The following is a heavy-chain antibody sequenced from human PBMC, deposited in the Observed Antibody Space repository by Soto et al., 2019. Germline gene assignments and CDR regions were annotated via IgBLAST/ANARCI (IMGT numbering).Heavy chain of an antibody. CDR2: ISGSGGST. V-gene: IGHV3-23*01. Sequence: GGSLRLSCAASGFTFSSYAMSWVRQAPGKGLEWVSAISGSGGSTYYADSVKGRFTISRDNSKNTLYLQMNSLRAEDTAVYYCAKRRVDTAMVGGFYGMDVWGQGTTVTVSS. D-gene: IGHD5-18*01. CDR3: AKRRVDTAMVGGFYGMDV. CDR1: GFTFSSYA. J-gene: IGHJ6*02.